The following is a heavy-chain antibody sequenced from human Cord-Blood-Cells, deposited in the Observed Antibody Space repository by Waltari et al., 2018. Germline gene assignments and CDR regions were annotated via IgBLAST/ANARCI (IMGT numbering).Heavy chain of an antibody. CDR3: ARGGGDHFDY. D-gene: IGHD3-16*01. V-gene: IGHV4-59*01. Sequence: QVQLQESGPGLVKPSETLSLTCIVAGGSISSYYWSWIRQPPGKGLEWIGYIYYSGSTNYNPSLKSRVTISVDTSKNQFSLKLSSVTAADTAVYYCARGGGDHFDYWGQGTLVTVSS. J-gene: IGHJ4*02. CDR2: IYYSGST. CDR1: GGSISSYY.